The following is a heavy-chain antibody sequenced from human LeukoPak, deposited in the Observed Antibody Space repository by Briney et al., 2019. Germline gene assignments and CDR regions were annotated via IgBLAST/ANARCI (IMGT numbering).Heavy chain of an antibody. J-gene: IGHJ4*02. D-gene: IGHD5-18*01. CDR3: AREEDTAMVNRVFDY. V-gene: IGHV1-46*01. CDR2: INPSGGST. CDR1: GYTFTSYY. Sequence: GASVNVSCKASGYTFTSYYMHWVRQAPGQGLEWMGIINPSGGSTSYAQKFQGRVTMTRDTSTSTVYMELSSLRSEDTAVYYCAREEDTAMVNRVFDYWGQGTLVTVSS.